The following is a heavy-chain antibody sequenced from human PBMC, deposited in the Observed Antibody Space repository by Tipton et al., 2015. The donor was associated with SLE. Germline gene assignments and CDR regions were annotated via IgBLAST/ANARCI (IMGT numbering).Heavy chain of an antibody. CDR3: AVNIASYYYFAFDV. D-gene: IGHD3-10*01. V-gene: IGHV1-2*06. Sequence: QSGAEVKKPGASVKVSCKASGYTFTEYYLLWVRQAPGQGLEWMGRINPKSGATNYGERFQGRVTMTSDTSISAAYMELSSLRSDDTAVYYCAVNIASYYYFAFDVWGQGTTVTVSS. J-gene: IGHJ6*02. CDR1: GYTFTEYY. CDR2: INPKSGAT.